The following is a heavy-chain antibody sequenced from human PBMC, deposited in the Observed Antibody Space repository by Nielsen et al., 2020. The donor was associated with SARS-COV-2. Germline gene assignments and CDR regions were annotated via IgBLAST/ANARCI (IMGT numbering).Heavy chain of an antibody. J-gene: IGHJ4*02. D-gene: IGHD3-3*01. CDR2: ICGSSVNT. Sequence: GESLKISCAVSGLTVGNTYMSWVRQAPGKGLEWVSAICGSSVNTYYADSVKGRFTISRDNSKNTLYLQINSLKTEDTAVYYCTTDPRVTIFGVVIISGDYWGQGTLVTVSS. CDR1: GLTVGNTY. V-gene: IGHV3-23*01. CDR3: TTDPRVTIFGVVIISGDY.